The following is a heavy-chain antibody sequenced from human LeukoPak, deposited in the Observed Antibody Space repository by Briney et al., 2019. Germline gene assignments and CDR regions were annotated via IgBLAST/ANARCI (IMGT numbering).Heavy chain of an antibody. Sequence: TTSETLSLTCAVYGGSSSGYYWSWIRQPPGKGLEWIGEINHSGSTNYNPSLKSRVAISVDTSKNQFSLKLSSVTAADTAVYYCARGYSGQDYWGQGTLVTVSS. CDR1: GGSSSGYY. V-gene: IGHV4-34*01. D-gene: IGHD5-12*01. J-gene: IGHJ4*02. CDR2: INHSGST. CDR3: ARGYSGQDY.